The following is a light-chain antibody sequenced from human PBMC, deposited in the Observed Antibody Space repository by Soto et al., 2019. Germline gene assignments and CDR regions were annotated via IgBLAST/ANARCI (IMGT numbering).Light chain of an antibody. J-gene: IGKJ3*01. V-gene: IGKV3-20*01. CDR1: QSVSSSY. CDR2: GAS. Sequence: EIVLTQSPGTLSLSPXXRATLSCRASQSVSSSYLAWYQQKPGQAPRLLIYGASSRATGIPDRFSGSGSGTDFTLTISRLEPEDFAVYYCQQYGSSLFTFGPGTKVDIK. CDR3: QQYGSSLFT.